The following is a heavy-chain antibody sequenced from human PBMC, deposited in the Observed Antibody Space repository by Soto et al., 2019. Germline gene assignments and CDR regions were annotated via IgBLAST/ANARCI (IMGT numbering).Heavy chain of an antibody. J-gene: IGHJ4*02. CDR3: ARESWEGAAFDY. D-gene: IGHD1-26*01. V-gene: IGHV4-39*02. CDR1: GGSISSSSYY. Sequence: AETLSLTCTVSGGSISSSSYYWGGIRQPPGKGLEWIGSIYYSGSTYYNPSLKSRVTISVDTSKNQFSLKLSSVTAADTAVYYSARESWEGAAFDYWGQGTLVTVSS. CDR2: IYYSGST.